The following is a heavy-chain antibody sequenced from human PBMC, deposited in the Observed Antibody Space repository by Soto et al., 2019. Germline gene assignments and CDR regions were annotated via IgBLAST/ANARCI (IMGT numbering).Heavy chain of an antibody. CDR3: AREGSNYDILTGYSIYDY. J-gene: IGHJ4*02. Sequence: PAGSLRLSCAASGFTFSSYGMHWVRQAPGKGLEWVAVIWYDGSNKYYADSVKGRFTISRDNSKNTLYLQMNSLRAEDTAVYYCAREGSNYDILTGYSIYDYWGQGTLVTVSS. D-gene: IGHD3-9*01. CDR1: GFTFSSYG. V-gene: IGHV3-33*01. CDR2: IWYDGSNK.